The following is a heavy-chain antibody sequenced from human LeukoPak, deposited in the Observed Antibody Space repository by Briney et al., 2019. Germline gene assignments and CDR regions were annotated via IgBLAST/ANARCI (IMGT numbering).Heavy chain of an antibody. V-gene: IGHV3-30*18. CDR2: ISYDGSNK. CDR1: GFTFSSYG. Sequence: GGSLRLSCAASGFTFSSYGMHWVRQAPGKGLEWVAVISYDGSNKYYADSAKGRFTISRDNSKNTLYLEMNSLRAEDPAVYFCAKGFGVEMATAVDYWGQGTLVTVSS. D-gene: IGHD5-24*01. J-gene: IGHJ4*02. CDR3: AKGFGVEMATAVDY.